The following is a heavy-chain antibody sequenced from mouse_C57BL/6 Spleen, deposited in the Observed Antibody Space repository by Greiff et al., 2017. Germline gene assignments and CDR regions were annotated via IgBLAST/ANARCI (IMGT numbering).Heavy chain of an antibody. CDR1: GFTFSDYY. CDR3: ARGPYYDYDWFAY. J-gene: IGHJ3*01. D-gene: IGHD2-4*01. CDR2: INYDGSST. V-gene: IGHV5-16*01. Sequence: EVNLVESEGGLVQPGSSMKLSCTASGFTFSDYYMAWVRQVPEKGLEWVANINYDGSSTYYLDSLKSRFIISRDNAKNILYLQMSSLKSEDTATYYCARGPYYDYDWFAYWGQGTLVTVSA.